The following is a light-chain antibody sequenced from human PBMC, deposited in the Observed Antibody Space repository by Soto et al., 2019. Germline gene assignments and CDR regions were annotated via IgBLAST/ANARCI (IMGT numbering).Light chain of an antibody. CDR2: SSN. V-gene: IGLV1-47*02. CDR1: SSNIGSNH. J-gene: IGLJ3*02. CDR3: ATWGDTLSKTEVV. Sequence: QSLLTQPPSASGTPGQRVTISCSGSSSNIGSNHEYWYQQLPGTAPKLLIYSSNQRPSRVPDRFSGSKSGTSASLAISGLRSEDEADYYCATWGDTLSKTEVVFGGGTKLTVL.